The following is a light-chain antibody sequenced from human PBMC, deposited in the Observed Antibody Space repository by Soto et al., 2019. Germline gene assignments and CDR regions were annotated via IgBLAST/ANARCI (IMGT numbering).Light chain of an antibody. V-gene: IGKV1-39*01. CDR3: QQSYSTPPA. CDR1: QSISSY. Sequence: DIQMTQSPSSLSASVGDRVTITCRASQSISSYLNWYRQKPGKPPKLLISPASSLQSGVSSTFRGIESRAQLTPAISRLQPEDVATYYCQQSYSTPPAFGQGTNVEIK. CDR2: PAS. J-gene: IGKJ1*01.